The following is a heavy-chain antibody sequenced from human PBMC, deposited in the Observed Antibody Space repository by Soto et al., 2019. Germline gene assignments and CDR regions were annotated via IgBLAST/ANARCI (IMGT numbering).Heavy chain of an antibody. J-gene: IGHJ4*02. CDR3: AAEPPLDYDILTGYYQDY. Sequence: PGGSLRLSCAASGFTFSSYAMSWVRQAPGKGLEWVSAISGSGGSTYYADSVKGRFTISRDNSKNTLYLQMNSLRAEDTAVYYCAAEPPLDYDILTGYYQDYWGQGTLVTVSS. CDR1: GFTFSSYA. D-gene: IGHD3-9*01. CDR2: ISGSGGST. V-gene: IGHV3-23*01.